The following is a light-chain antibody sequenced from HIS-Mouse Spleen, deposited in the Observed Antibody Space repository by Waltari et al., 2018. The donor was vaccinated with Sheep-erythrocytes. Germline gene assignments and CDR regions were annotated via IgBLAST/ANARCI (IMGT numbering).Light chain of an antibody. CDR1: QSISSY. CDR3: QQSYSTPYT. V-gene: IGKV1-39*01. Sequence: DIQMTQSPSSLSASVGDRVTITCRASQSISSYLNCYQQKPGKAPKLLIYAASSLQSGVPSRFSGSGSATDFTLTISILQPEDFATYYCQQSYSTPYTFGQGTKLEIK. CDR2: AAS. J-gene: IGKJ2*01.